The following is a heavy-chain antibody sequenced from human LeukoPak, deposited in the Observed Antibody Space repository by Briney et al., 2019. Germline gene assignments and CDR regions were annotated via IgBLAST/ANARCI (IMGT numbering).Heavy chain of an antibody. Sequence: ASVKVSCKAPEYIFTNFDIHWVRQATGQGLEWMGWMNTDSGKTGYAQKLQGRVTMTRNTSTNTAYMEVSSLRSGETAVYYCASDGRGRAFDHWGQGSRVTVSS. J-gene: IGHJ4*02. CDR2: MNTDSGKT. D-gene: IGHD3-16*01. V-gene: IGHV1-8*01. CDR3: ASDGRGRAFDH. CDR1: EYIFTNFD.